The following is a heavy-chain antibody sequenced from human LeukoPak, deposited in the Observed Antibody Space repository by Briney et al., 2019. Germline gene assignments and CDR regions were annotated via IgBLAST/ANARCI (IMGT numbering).Heavy chain of an antibody. D-gene: IGHD3-22*01. CDR1: GYSISSGYY. Sequence: SETLSLTCAVSGYSISSGYYWGWIRQTPGQGLEWIGSIYHSGSTYYNPSLKSRVTISVDTSKNQFSLKLSSVTAADTAVYYCARRKSSGYYDWWGQGTLVTVSS. V-gene: IGHV4-38-2*01. CDR3: ARRKSSGYYDW. CDR2: IYHSGST. J-gene: IGHJ4*02.